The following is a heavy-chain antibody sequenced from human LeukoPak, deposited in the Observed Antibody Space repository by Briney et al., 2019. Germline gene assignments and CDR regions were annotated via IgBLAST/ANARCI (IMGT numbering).Heavy chain of an antibody. CDR3: ARRRGDNWFDP. V-gene: IGHV3-33*01. D-gene: IGHD3-10*01. J-gene: IGHJ5*02. CDR1: GFTFSSYG. CDR2: IWYDGNNK. Sequence: GRSLRLSCAASGFTFSSYGMNWVRQAPGKGLEWVAVIWYDGNNKYYADSVKGRFTISRDSSKNTLYLQMNSLRAEDTAVYYCARRRGDNWFDPWGQGTLVTVSS.